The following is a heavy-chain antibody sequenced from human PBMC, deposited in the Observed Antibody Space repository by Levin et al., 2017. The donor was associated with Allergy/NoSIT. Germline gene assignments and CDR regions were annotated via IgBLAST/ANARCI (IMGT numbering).Heavy chain of an antibody. CDR1: GFTFSSYA. D-gene: IGHD6-19*01. V-gene: IGHV3-30-3*01. J-gene: IGHJ4*02. Sequence: GGSLRLSCAASGFTFSSYAMHWVRQAPGKGLEWVAVISYDGSNKYYADSVKGRFTISRDNSKNTLYLQMNSLRAEDTAVYYCARKQIPYSSGWYCYYWGQGTLVTVSS. CDR2: ISYDGSNK. CDR3: ARKQIPYSSGWYCYY.